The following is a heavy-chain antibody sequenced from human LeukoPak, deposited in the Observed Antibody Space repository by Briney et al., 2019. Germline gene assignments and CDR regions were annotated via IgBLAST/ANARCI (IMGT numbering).Heavy chain of an antibody. CDR1: GGSISSGGYY. Sequence: SQTLSLTCTVSGGSISSGGYYWSWIRQHPGKGLEWIGYIYYSGSTYYNPSLKSRVTISVDTSKNQFSLKLSSVTAADTAMYYCARASYGSGSFPFDYWGQGTLVTVSS. CDR3: ARASYGSGSFPFDY. V-gene: IGHV4-31*03. J-gene: IGHJ4*02. CDR2: IYYSGST. D-gene: IGHD3-10*01.